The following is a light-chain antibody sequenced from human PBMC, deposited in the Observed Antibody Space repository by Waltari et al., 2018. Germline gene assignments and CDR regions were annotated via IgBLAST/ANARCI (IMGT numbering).Light chain of an antibody. Sequence: QAVLTQPSSLSASPGASVSLTCTLPSDINVAARKIYWYQQKPGSPPRYLLRFRSDSDNHQASGVPCRFSGSKDAWANAGILLISGLQSEDEADYCCMIWNSGSVIFGGGTKLTVL. J-gene: IGLJ2*01. CDR3: MIWNSGSVI. CDR2: FRSDSDN. CDR1: SDINVAARK. V-gene: IGLV5-45*02.